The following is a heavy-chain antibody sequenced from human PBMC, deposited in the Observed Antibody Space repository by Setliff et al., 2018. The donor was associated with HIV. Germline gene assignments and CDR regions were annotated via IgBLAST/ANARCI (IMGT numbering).Heavy chain of an antibody. Sequence: PGGSLRLSCTASGLTFTNAWLTWVRQAPGKGLEWIARIKRKTDGGTTDYAAPVKGRFTISRDDSESIAYLQMNSLKTEDTAVYYCTRLRGYSYGLASYYYYYMDVWGRGTTVTVSS. J-gene: IGHJ6*03. CDR1: GLTFTNAW. CDR2: IKRKTDGGTT. D-gene: IGHD5-18*01. CDR3: TRLRGYSYGLASYYYYYMDV. V-gene: IGHV3-15*01.